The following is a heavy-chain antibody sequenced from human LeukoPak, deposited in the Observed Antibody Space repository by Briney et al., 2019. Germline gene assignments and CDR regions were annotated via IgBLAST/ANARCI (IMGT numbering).Heavy chain of an antibody. CDR2: ISYDGSNK. CDR3: ARDPGECSGGSCYEIHFDY. J-gene: IGHJ4*02. V-gene: IGHV3-30*03. Sequence: PGRSLRLSCAASGFTFSSYGMHWVRQAPGKGLEWVAVISYDGSNKYYADSVKGRFTISRDNSKNTLYLQMNSLRAEDTAVYYCARDPGECSGGSCYEIHFDYWGQGTLVTVSS. CDR1: GFTFSSYG. D-gene: IGHD2-15*01.